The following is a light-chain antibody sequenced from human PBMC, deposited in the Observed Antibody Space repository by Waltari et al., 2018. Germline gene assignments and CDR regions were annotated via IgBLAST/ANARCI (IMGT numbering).Light chain of an antibody. CDR1: QSISTY. Sequence: DIQMTQSPSSLSASVGDRVAITCRASQSISTYLNWDQQRPWKAPKLLIYSASSLQSGVPSRFSGSGSGTDFTLTITSLRPEDFATYFCEQSSSTPGTFGQGTTVEIK. CDR3: EQSSSTPGT. V-gene: IGKV1-39*01. CDR2: SAS. J-gene: IGKJ1*01.